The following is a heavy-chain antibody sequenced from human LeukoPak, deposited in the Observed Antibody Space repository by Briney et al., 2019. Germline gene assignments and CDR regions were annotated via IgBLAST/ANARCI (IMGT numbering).Heavy chain of an antibody. CDR3: AKDVSEYYGSGSLFDY. V-gene: IGHV3-21*04. Sequence: GGSLRLSCAASGFTFSSYSMNWVRQAPGKGLEWVSSISSSSSYIYYADSVKGRFTISRDNAKNSLYLQMNSLRAEDTALYYCAKDVSEYYGSGSLFDYWGQGTLVTVSS. CDR1: GFTFSSYS. J-gene: IGHJ4*02. D-gene: IGHD3-10*01. CDR2: ISSSSSYI.